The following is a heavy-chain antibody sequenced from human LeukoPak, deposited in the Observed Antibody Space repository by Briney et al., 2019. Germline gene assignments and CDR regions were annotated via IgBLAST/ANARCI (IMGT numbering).Heavy chain of an antibody. V-gene: IGHV3-30*02. CDR2: IRYDGSNK. CDR1: GFTFSSYG. CDR3: ASDAEMATIRGGDFDY. Sequence: GGSLRLSCAASGFTFSSYGMHWVRQAPGKGLEWVAFIRYDGSNKYYADSVKGRFTISRDNAKNSLYLQMNSLRAEDTAVYYCASDAEMATIRGGDFDYWGQGTLVTVSS. J-gene: IGHJ4*02. D-gene: IGHD5-24*01.